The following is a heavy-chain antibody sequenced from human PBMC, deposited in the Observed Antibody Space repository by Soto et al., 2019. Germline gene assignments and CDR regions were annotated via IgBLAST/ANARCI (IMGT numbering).Heavy chain of an antibody. CDR2: ISQSGTT. CDR1: GASISSDNR. D-gene: IGHD2-15*01. J-gene: IGHJ6*02. CDR3: AKKVPAALRIYYFFGLDV. Sequence: LTFAVSGASISSDNRWTWVRQPPGEGLEWIGEISQSGTTKYNPSPASRVTISVDKSKNQFSLRLTSMTAADTAVYYCAKKVPAALRIYYFFGLDVWGQGTPLTVS. V-gene: IGHV4-4*02.